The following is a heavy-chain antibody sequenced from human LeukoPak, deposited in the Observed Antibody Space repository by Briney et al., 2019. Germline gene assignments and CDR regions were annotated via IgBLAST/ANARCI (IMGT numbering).Heavy chain of an antibody. CDR2: IGTSGNTI. CDR1: GFTFSGYI. V-gene: IGHV3-48*01. D-gene: IGHD6-19*01. CDR3: ARDQWLDY. J-gene: IGHJ4*02. Sequence: GGSLRLSCAASGFTFSGYIVNWVRQAPGKGPEWVSFIGTSGNTIYYADSVKGRFTVSRDNAKNSLYLQMNSLRAEDTAVYYCARDQWLDYWGQGTLVTVSS.